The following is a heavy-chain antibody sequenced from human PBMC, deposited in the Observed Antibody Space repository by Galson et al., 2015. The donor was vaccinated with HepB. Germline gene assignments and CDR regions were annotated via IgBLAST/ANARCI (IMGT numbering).Heavy chain of an antibody. D-gene: IGHD1-26*01. CDR2: ISATGDGT. Sequence: SLRLSCAASGFAFNTYAMSWVRQASGKGLEWVSTISATGDGTYYADSVKGRFTISRDNSKNTLYLQMNSLRAEDTAVYYCARVGAAFGWFDTWGQGSLVTVSS. CDR3: ARVGAAFGWFDT. J-gene: IGHJ5*02. V-gene: IGHV3-23*01. CDR1: GFAFNTYA.